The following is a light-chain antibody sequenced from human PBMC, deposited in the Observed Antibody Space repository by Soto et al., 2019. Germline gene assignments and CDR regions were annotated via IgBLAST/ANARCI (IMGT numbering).Light chain of an antibody. Sequence: DVGMTQSPLSLPVTLGQPASISCRSSQSLVYSDGNTYLNWLQQRPGQSPRRLIYKVSNRDSGVPDRFSGSGSGTDFTLKISRVEAEDVGVYYCMQGTHWPPTFGQGTKVEIK. CDR3: MQGTHWPPT. J-gene: IGKJ1*01. CDR2: KVS. CDR1: QSLVYSDGNTY. V-gene: IGKV2-30*01.